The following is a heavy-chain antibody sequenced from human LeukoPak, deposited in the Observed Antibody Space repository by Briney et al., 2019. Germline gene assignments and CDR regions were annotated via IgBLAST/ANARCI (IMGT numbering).Heavy chain of an antibody. V-gene: IGHV4-59*01. J-gene: IGHJ5*02. Sequence: SETLSLTCTVSGGSISSYYWSWIRQPPGKGLEWIGYIYYSGSTNYNPSLKSRVTISVDTSKNQFSLKLSSVTAADTAVYYRAREAVTTNWFDPWGQGTLVTVSS. CDR1: GGSISSYY. CDR3: AREAVTTNWFDP. CDR2: IYYSGST. D-gene: IGHD4-17*01.